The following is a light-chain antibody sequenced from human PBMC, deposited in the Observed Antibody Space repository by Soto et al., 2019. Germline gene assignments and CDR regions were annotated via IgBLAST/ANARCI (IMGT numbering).Light chain of an antibody. CDR2: GAS. CDR1: QNIGSN. J-gene: IGKJ1*01. Sequence: EVVMTQSPATLSASPGERVILSCRASQNIGSNLAWYQQRPGQAPRLLMYGASTRATETPARFSGSGSATDFTLTISSLQSEDSATYYCQQYRSWPRTFGQGSRVEI. V-gene: IGKV3-15*01. CDR3: QQYRSWPRT.